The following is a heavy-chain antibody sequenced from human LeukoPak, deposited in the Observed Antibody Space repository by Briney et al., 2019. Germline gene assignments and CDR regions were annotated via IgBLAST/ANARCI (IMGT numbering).Heavy chain of an antibody. V-gene: IGHV3-23*01. CDR2: ISGSGGST. CDR1: GFTFSSYA. Sequence: GGSLRLSCAASGFTFSSYAMSWVRQAPGKGLEWVSAISGSGGSTYYADSVKGRFTISRDNAKNSLYLQMNSLRAEDTAVYYCARAVYNWNGLDYWGQGTLVTVSS. CDR3: ARAVYNWNGLDY. J-gene: IGHJ4*02. D-gene: IGHD1-1*01.